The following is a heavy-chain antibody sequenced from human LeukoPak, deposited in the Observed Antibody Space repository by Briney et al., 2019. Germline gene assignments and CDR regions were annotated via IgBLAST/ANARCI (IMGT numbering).Heavy chain of an antibody. CDR1: GYTLTELS. D-gene: IGHD5-12*01. V-gene: IGHV1-24*01. Sequence: ASVKVSCKVSGYTLTELSMHWVRQAPGKGLEWMGGFDPEDGETIYAQKFQGRVTMTEDTSTDTDYMELSSLRSEDTAVYYCATECGYSGYDSCEDYWGQGTLVTVSS. J-gene: IGHJ4*02. CDR2: FDPEDGET. CDR3: ATECGYSGYDSCEDY.